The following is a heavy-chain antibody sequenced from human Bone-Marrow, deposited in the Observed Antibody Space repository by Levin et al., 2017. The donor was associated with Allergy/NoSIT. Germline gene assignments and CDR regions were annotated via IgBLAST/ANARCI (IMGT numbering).Heavy chain of an antibody. CDR2: IYYSGST. J-gene: IGHJ3*02. CDR1: GGSISSGDYY. Sequence: SETLSLTCTVSGGSISSGDYYWSWIRQPPGKGLEWIGYIYYSGSTYYNPSLKSRVTISVDTSKNQFSLKLSSVTAADTAVYYCARAGPGRGGHMVRGIWGQGTMVTVSS. CDR3: ARAGPGRGGHMVRGI. D-gene: IGHD3-10*01. V-gene: IGHV4-30-4*01.